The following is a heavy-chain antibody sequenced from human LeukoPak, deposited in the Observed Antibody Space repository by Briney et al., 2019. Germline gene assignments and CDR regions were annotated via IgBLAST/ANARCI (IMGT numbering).Heavy chain of an antibody. Sequence: SETLSLTCAVCGGSFSGYYWSWIRQPPGKGVEWMGEINHSGSTNYNPSLKSRVTISVDTSKNQFSLKLSSVTAADTAVYYCARGGSGSMNPDYYYYMDVWGKGTTVTVSS. J-gene: IGHJ6*03. CDR1: GGSFSGYY. D-gene: IGHD3-22*01. V-gene: IGHV4-34*01. CDR2: INHSGST. CDR3: ARGGSGSMNPDYYYYMDV.